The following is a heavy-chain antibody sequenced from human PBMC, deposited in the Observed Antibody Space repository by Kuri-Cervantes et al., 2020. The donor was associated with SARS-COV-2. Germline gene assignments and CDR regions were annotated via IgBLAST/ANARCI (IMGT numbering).Heavy chain of an antibody. CDR1: GFTFSSYE. D-gene: IGHD2-2*01. J-gene: IGHJ4*02. CDR3: AREGDIVVVPAVYFGY. CDR2: ISSSGSTI. Sequence: GGSLRLSCAASGFTFSSYEMNWVRQAPGKGLEWVSYISSSGSTIYYADSVKGRFTISGDNAKNSLYLRMNSLRAEDTAVYYCAREGDIVVVPAVYFGYWGQGTLVTVSS. V-gene: IGHV3-48*03.